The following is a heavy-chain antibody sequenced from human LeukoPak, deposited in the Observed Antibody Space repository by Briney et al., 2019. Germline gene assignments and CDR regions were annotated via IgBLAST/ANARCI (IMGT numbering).Heavy chain of an antibody. CDR3: ARLIGGGWNYFDY. D-gene: IGHD6-19*01. V-gene: IGHV4-59*08. J-gene: IGHJ4*02. Sequence: PSETLSLTCTVSGGSISSYYWAWIRQPPGKGLERIGYIYYSGSTNYNPSLKSRVTISVDTSKNQFSLKLRFVTAADTAVYYCARLIGGGWNYFDYWGQGILVTVSS. CDR1: GGSISSYY. CDR2: IYYSGST.